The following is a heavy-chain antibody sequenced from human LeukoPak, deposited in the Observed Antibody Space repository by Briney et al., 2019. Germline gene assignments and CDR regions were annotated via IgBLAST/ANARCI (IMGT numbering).Heavy chain of an antibody. CDR1: GYTFTSYD. CDR2: MNPNSGNT. D-gene: IGHD6-19*01. Sequence: GASVKVSCKASGYTFTSYDINWVRQATGQGLEWMGWMNPNSGNTGYAQKFQGRVTITRNTSISTAYMELSSLRSEDTAVYYCARGFGSSGWYSAFDIWGQGTMVTVSS. V-gene: IGHV1-8*03. CDR3: ARGFGSSGWYSAFDI. J-gene: IGHJ3*02.